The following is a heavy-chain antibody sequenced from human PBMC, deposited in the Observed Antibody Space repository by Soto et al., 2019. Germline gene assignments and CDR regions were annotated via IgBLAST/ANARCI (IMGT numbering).Heavy chain of an antibody. D-gene: IGHD1-26*01. J-gene: IGHJ5*02. Sequence: GGSLILSCAASGFTFSSYGMHWVRQAPGKGLEWVAVISYDGSNKYYADSVKGRFTISRDNSKNTLYLQMNSLRAEDTAVYYCADANRPERHLHWFEPCGQETLVSVSS. CDR2: ISYDGSNK. V-gene: IGHV3-30*03. CDR1: GFTFSSYG. CDR3: ADANRPERHLHWFEP.